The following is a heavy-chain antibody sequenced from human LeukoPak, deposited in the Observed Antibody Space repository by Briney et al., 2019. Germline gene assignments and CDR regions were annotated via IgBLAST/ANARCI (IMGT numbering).Heavy chain of an antibody. D-gene: IGHD3-3*01. CDR3: ATDRIFSSSTVTDY. J-gene: IGHJ4*02. CDR1: GYTLTELS. V-gene: IGHV1-24*01. CDR2: FDPEDGET. Sequence: GASVKVSCKVSGYTLTELSMHWVRQAPGKGLEWMGGFDPEDGETIYAQKFQGRVTMTEDTSTDTAYMELSSLRSEDTAVYYCATDRIFSSSTVTDYWGQGTLVTVSS.